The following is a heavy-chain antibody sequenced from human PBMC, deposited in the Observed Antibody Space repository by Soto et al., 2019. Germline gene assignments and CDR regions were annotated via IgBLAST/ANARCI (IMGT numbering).Heavy chain of an antibody. CDR2: VINNGGGT. CDR3: AKYRFLYYGMDV. J-gene: IGHJ6*02. CDR1: GFTLSRND. Sequence: GGSLRLSCATSGFTLSRNDMTWVRQAPGKGLECVSNVINNGGGTDYAASVKGRFTFYRDYSRKKLFMQMNSLRGEDTAGFYCAKYRFLYYGMDVWGQGTTVTVSS. D-gene: IGHD3-3*01. V-gene: IGHV3-23*01.